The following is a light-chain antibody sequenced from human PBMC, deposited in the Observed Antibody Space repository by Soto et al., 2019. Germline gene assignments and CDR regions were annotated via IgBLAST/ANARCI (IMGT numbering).Light chain of an antibody. Sequence: DIQMTQSPSSLSASAGDRVTITCRASQNVHSYFSWYQLKPGRVPRLLIYDESTLQSGVPSRFSGSGSGTDFTLTINSLQPEDFATYFCHQSYSTPFSFGQGTRL. CDR1: QNVHSY. V-gene: IGKV1-39*01. CDR3: HQSYSTPFS. CDR2: DES. J-gene: IGKJ2*01.